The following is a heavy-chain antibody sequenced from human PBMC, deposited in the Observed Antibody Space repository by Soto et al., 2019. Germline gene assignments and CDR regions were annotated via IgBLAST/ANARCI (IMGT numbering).Heavy chain of an antibody. CDR2: IHYSGST. CDR3: ARETDHYDSGGYYRLVDY. Sequence: SETLCFTCTFSVGSISSGDYYWRWIRQYPGKGLEWIGYIHYSGSTYYNPSLERRVTISVDTSKNQFSLKLSSVTAADTAVYYCARETDHYDSGGYYRLVDYWGQGTMVTVSS. V-gene: IGHV4-31*03. J-gene: IGHJ4*02. CDR1: VGSISSGDYY. D-gene: IGHD3-22*01.